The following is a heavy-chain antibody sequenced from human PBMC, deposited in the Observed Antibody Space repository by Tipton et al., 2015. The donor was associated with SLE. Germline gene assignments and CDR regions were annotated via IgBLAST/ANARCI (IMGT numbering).Heavy chain of an antibody. CDR1: GFTFSSYA. CDR2: ISYDGSNK. Sequence: SGAASGFTFSSYAMHWVRQAPGKGLEWVAVISYDGSNKYYADSVKGRFTISRDNSKNTLYLQMNSLRAEDTAVYYCAKDLVAVPFTLYYGMDVWGQGTTVTVSS. D-gene: IGHD2-8*02. J-gene: IGHJ6*02. CDR3: AKDLVAVPFTLYYGMDV. V-gene: IGHV3-30-3*01.